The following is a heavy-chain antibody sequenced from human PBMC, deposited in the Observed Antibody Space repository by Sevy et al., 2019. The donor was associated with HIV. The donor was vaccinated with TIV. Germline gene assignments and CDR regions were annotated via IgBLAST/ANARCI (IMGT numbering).Heavy chain of an antibody. Sequence: GGSLRLSCAASGFTFSSYAMSWVRQAPGKGLEWASAISGSGGSTYYADSVKGRFTISRDNSKNTLYLQMNSLRAEDTVVYYCAKDGFKPSVGDENYYYYYMDVWGKGTTVTVSS. J-gene: IGHJ6*03. CDR2: ISGSGGST. V-gene: IGHV3-23*01. D-gene: IGHD3-16*01. CDR3: AKDGFKPSVGDENYYYYYMDV. CDR1: GFTFSSYA.